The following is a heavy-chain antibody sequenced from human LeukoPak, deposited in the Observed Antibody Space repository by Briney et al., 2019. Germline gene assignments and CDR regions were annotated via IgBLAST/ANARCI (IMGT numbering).Heavy chain of an antibody. CDR2: INYTGGT. CDR1: GDSITSGSYS. V-gene: IGHV4-31*03. J-gene: IGHJ3*02. Sequence: SQTLSLTCTVSGDSITSGSYSWAWIHQHPGKGLEWIGYINYTGGTHYNPSLKSRLTISVDTSENHFSLKLSSVTAADTAIYFCARAPGAFDIWGQGTMVTVSS. CDR3: ARAPGAFDI.